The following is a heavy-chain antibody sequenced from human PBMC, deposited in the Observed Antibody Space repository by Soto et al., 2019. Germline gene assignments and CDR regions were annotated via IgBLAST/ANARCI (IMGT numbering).Heavy chain of an antibody. V-gene: IGHV3-30*18. D-gene: IGHD2-2*01. CDR1: GFTFSSYG. CDR3: AKVHCSSTSCYPTYYYYYGMDV. Sequence: GGSLRLSCAASGFTFSSYGMHWVRQAPGKGLEWVAVISYDGSNKYYADSVKGRFTISRDNSKNTLYLQMNSLRAEDTAVYYCAKVHCSSTSCYPTYYYYYGMDVWGQGTTVTVSS. J-gene: IGHJ6*02. CDR2: ISYDGSNK.